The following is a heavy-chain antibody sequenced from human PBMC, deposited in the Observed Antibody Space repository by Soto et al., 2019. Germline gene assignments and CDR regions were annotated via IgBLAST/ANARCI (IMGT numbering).Heavy chain of an antibody. V-gene: IGHV1-69*08. CDR1: GGTFSTST. D-gene: IGHD5-12*01. Sequence: QVQLVQSGAEVKKPGSSVKVSCKASGGTFSTSTFTWVRQAPGQGLEWMGSTIPILDVADYAQDFQGRVTITADKSTSTAYMELTSLTSNDTAVYYCARDSPIGSTYSGYDAIDSWGQGTLVTVSS. CDR3: ARDSPIGSTYSGYDAIDS. J-gene: IGHJ4*02. CDR2: TIPILDVA.